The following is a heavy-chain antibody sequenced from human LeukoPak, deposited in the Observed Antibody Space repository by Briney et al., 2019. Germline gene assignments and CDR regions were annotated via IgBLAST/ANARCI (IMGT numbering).Heavy chain of an antibody. D-gene: IGHD3-16*01. V-gene: IGHV4-59*01. Sequence: KTSETLSLTCTVSGGSISSYYWSWIRQPPGKGLEWIGYIYYSGSTNYNPSLKSRVTISVDTSKNQFSLKLSSVTAADTAVYYCARARRGVDPLGQGTLVTVSS. CDR2: IYYSGST. CDR1: GGSISSYY. J-gene: IGHJ5*02. CDR3: ARARRGVDP.